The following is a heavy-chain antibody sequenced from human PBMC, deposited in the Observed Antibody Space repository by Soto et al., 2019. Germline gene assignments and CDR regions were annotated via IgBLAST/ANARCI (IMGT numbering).Heavy chain of an antibody. J-gene: IGHJ4*02. CDR2: ISGSGDRA. Sequence: LRLSCAASGFIFSSYPMSWVRHAPGRGLQWLSTISGSGDRAFYADSVRGRFTISRDSSKNTLYLQMNSLGAEDTAIYYCAKESWKNYFENWGQGTLVTVSS. CDR1: GFIFSSYP. CDR3: AKESWKNYFEN. V-gene: IGHV3-23*01. D-gene: IGHD1-1*01.